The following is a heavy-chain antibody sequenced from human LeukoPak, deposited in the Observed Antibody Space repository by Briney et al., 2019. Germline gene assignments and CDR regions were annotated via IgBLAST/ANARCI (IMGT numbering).Heavy chain of an antibody. CDR1: GGSISSGGYY. V-gene: IGHV4-31*03. CDR2: IYYSGST. J-gene: IGHJ3*02. D-gene: IGHD4-23*01. CDR3: ARGYGDNSGAFDI. Sequence: PSQTLSLTCTVSGGSISSGGYYWSWIRQHPGKGLEWIGYIYYSGSTYYNPPLKSRVTISVDRSKIQFSLKLSSVTAAATAVYFCARGYGDNSGAFDIWGQGTLVTVSS.